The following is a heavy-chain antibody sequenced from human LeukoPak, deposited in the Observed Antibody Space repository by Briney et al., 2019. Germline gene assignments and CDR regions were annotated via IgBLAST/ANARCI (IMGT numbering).Heavy chain of an antibody. CDR3: ARGSYEPDY. V-gene: IGHV3-48*03. CDR1: GFTFSSYD. D-gene: IGHD3-22*01. Sequence: GGSVGLSCAASGFTFSSYDMNWVRQAPGKGLEWVSYISTSGSTKYYADSVKGRFTISRDNAKNSLYLQMISLRAEDTAVYYCARGSYEPDYWGQGTLVTVSS. CDR2: ISTSGSTK. J-gene: IGHJ4*02.